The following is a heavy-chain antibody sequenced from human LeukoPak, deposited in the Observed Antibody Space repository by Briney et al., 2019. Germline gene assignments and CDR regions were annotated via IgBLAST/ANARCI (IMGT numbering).Heavy chain of an antibody. CDR3: ATSHDSSGNN. D-gene: IGHD3-22*01. CDR1: GFTFSSCW. Sequence: TGGSLRLSCAASGFTFSSCWMAWVRQAPGKGLEWVGNINQDGGAKFSVDSVKGRFTISRDNARNSLYLQMNNLRVEDTGIYYCATSHDSSGNNWGQGTLVTVSS. V-gene: IGHV3-7*01. CDR2: INQDGGAK. J-gene: IGHJ4*02.